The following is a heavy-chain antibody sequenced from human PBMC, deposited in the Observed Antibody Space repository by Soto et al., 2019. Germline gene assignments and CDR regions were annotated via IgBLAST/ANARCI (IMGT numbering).Heavy chain of an antibody. Sequence: ASVKVSCKASGYTFTSYGISWVRQAPGQGLEWMGWISAYNGNTNYAQKLQGRVTMTTDTSTSTAYMELRSLRSDDTAVYYCARDTPIVVVLAATPGGGLGDYWGQGTLVTVSS. D-gene: IGHD2-15*01. CDR2: ISAYNGNT. CDR3: ARDTPIVVVLAATPGGGLGDY. CDR1: GYTFTSYG. J-gene: IGHJ4*02. V-gene: IGHV1-18*01.